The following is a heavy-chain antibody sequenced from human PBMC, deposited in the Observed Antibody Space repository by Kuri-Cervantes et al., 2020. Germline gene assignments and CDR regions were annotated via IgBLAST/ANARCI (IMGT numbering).Heavy chain of an antibody. V-gene: IGHV3-53*01. CDR3: TTKYYYGSGSSYYYGMDV. CDR1: GFTVSSNY. Sequence: GGSLRLSCAASGFTVSSNYMSWVRQAPGKGLEWVSVIYSGGSTYYADSVKGRFTISRDNSKNTLYLQMNSLRAEDTAVYYCTTKYYYGSGSSYYYGMDVWGQGTTVTVSS. J-gene: IGHJ6*02. CDR2: IYSGGST. D-gene: IGHD3-10*01.